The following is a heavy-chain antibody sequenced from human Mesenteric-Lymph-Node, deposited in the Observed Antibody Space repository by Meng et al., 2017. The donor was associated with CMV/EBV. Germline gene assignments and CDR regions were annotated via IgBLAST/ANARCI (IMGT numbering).Heavy chain of an antibody. J-gene: IGHJ4*02. D-gene: IGHD3-10*01. CDR1: GFKFDDEA. CDR3: ARNKSNYLDS. Sequence: LSCVVGGFKFDDEAMSWVRQVSGKGLEWVSGLNWNGVSAGYADSVKGRFIISRDNAKNTLYLQMNRLRAEDTALYYCARNKSNYLDSWGRGTLVTVSS. V-gene: IGHV3-20*04. CDR2: LNWNGVSA.